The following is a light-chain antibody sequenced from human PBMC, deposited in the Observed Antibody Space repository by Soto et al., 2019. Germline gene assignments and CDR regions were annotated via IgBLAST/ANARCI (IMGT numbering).Light chain of an antibody. CDR2: DAS. CDR1: QSVSKW. Sequence: DIRMNQSPSTLSANTEDRVIITCRASQSVSKWLAWYQQKPGKAPTLLMYDASNLQGGVPFRFSGSGSGTEFTLTISDLQPDDFATYYCQQYKSPPWTFGQGTKVAIK. V-gene: IGKV1-5*01. CDR3: QQYKSPPWT. J-gene: IGKJ1*01.